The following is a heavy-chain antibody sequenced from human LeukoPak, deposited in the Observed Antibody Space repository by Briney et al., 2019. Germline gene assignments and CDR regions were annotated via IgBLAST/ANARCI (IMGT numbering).Heavy chain of an antibody. V-gene: IGHV3-74*01. J-gene: IGHJ4*02. CDR2: INSDGSST. Sequence: GGSLRLSCAASGFTFSSYWMHWVRQAPGKGLVWVSRINSDGSSTSYADSVKGRFTISRGNAKNTLYLQMNSLRAEDTAVYYCASGVRRYYDILTGRRRRFDYWGQGTLVTVSS. CDR3: ASGVRRYYDILTGRRRRFDY. D-gene: IGHD3-9*01. CDR1: GFTFSSYW.